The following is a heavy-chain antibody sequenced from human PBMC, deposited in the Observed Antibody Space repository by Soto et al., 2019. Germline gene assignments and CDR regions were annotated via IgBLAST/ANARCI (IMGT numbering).Heavy chain of an antibody. J-gene: IGHJ4*02. CDR3: TKGGRQWLVTSDFNY. CDR2: VSHDGRNT. CDR1: GFTFSDYA. V-gene: IGHV3-30*18. D-gene: IGHD6-19*01. Sequence: VQLVESGGGVVQPGRSLRLSCAASGFTFSDYAMHWVRQAPGKGLEWVAVVSHDGRNTHYADSVKGQLTISRDSSKNTVSLEMTSLRAEDTAVYYCTKGGRQWLVTSDFNYWGQGALVTVSS.